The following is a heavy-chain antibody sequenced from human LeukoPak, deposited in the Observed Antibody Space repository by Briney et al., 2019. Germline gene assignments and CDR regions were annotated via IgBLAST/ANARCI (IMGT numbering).Heavy chain of an antibody. CDR2: IRYDGSNK. D-gene: IGHD5-18*01. CDR3: AKGMSAMAKSDAFDI. Sequence: PGGSLRLSCAASGFTFSSYGMHWVRQAPGKGLEWVAFIRYDGSNKYYADSVKGRFTISRDNYKNTLYLQMNSLRAENTAVYYCAKGMSAMAKSDAFDIWGQGTMVTVSS. CDR1: GFTFSSYG. V-gene: IGHV3-30*02. J-gene: IGHJ3*02.